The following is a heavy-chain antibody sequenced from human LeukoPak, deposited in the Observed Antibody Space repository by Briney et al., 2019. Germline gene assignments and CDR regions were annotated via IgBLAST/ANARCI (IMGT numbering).Heavy chain of an antibody. D-gene: IGHD3-22*01. CDR3: ASLGPALLPNMNQYYFDY. CDR1: GGSFSGYY. Sequence: SETLSLTCAVYGGSFSGYYWSWIRQPPGKGLEWIGEINHSGSTNYNPSLKSRVTMSVDTSKNQFSLKLSSVTAADTAVYYCASLGPALLPNMNQYYFDYWGQGTLVTVSS. V-gene: IGHV4-34*01. J-gene: IGHJ4*02. CDR2: INHSGST.